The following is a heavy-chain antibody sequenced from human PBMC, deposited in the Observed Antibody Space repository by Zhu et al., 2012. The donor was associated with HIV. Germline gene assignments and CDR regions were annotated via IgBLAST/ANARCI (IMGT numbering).Heavy chain of an antibody. D-gene: IGHD3-22*01. J-gene: IGHJ5*02. CDR2: INHSGST. CDR3: ARRPLSGYYRWFDP. Sequence: QVQLQQWGAGLLKPSETLSLSCAVYGGSFTGYYWSWIRQPPGKGLEWIGEINHSGSTNYNPSLKSRGAISIDTSKNQFSLKLSSVTAADTAVYYCARRPLSGYYRWFDPWAREPWSPSPQ. V-gene: IGHV4-34*01. CDR1: GGSFTGYY.